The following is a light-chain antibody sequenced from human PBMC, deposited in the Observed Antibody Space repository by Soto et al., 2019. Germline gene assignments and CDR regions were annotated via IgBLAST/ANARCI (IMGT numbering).Light chain of an antibody. V-gene: IGKV1-39*01. Sequence: DIQMTQSPSSLSASVGDRVTITCRASQSISSYLNWYQQKPGKATKLLSYAASSLQSGVPSSFSGSGSGTDFALTISSLQPEDFATYYCQQSYSTLLITFGQGTRLDIK. J-gene: IGKJ5*01. CDR3: QQSYSTLLIT. CDR2: AAS. CDR1: QSISSY.